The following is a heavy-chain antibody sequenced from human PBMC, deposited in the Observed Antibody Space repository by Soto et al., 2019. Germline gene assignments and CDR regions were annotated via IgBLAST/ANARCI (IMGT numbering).Heavy chain of an antibody. V-gene: IGHV3-30*18. J-gene: IGHJ4*02. CDR3: ANGDITIFGVVIYDY. CDR2: ISYDGSNK. D-gene: IGHD3-3*01. Sequence: PGGSLRLSCAASGFTFSSYGMHWVRQAPGKGLEWVAVISYDGSNKYYADSVKGRFTISRDNSKNTLYLQMNSLRAEDTAVYYCANGDITIFGVVIYDYWGQGT. CDR1: GFTFSSYG.